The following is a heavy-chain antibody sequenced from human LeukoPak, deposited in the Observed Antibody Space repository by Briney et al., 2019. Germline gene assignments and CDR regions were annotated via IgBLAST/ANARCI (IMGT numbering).Heavy chain of an antibody. CDR1: GFNFNDYY. J-gene: IGHJ4*02. CDR2: ISRGGNRT. CDR3: ARAMYYEILTGQLRKVGYLDS. D-gene: IGHD3-9*01. V-gene: IGHV3-11*01. Sequence: KPGGSLRLSCEASGFNFNDYYMTWIRQAPGKGLEWVSYISRGGNRTYYADAVKGRFTISRANAKNSLYLQMNSLREDDTAVYFCARAMYYEILTGQLRKVGYLDSWGQATWSSSPQ.